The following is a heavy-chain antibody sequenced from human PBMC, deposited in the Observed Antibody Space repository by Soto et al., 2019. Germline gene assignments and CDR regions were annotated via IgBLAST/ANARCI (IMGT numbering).Heavy chain of an antibody. V-gene: IGHV3-9*01. CDR2: ISWNSGSI. D-gene: IGHD3-16*02. Sequence: GGSLRLSCAASGFTFDDYAMHWVRQAPGKGLEWVSGISWNSGSIGYADSVKGRFTISRDNAKNSLYLQMNSLRAEDTALYYCAKLSPGQLSPVISRNGAGDYWGQGTLVTVSS. CDR3: AKLSPGQLSPVISRNGAGDY. J-gene: IGHJ4*02. CDR1: GFTFDDYA.